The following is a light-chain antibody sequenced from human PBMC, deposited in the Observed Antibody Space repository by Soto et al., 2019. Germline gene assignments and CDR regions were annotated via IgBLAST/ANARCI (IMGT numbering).Light chain of an antibody. J-gene: IGKJ5*01. V-gene: IGKV1-39*01. CDR1: QIIAKY. Sequence: DIQLTQSPSSLSASVGDRVTITCRVSQIIAKYLNWYQHKPGKAPNLLIYGASTLQSGVPSRFSGSGSGAAFTLTISSLQPEDSATYYCQQSYSTPPITFGQGTRLEIK. CDR2: GAS. CDR3: QQSYSTPPIT.